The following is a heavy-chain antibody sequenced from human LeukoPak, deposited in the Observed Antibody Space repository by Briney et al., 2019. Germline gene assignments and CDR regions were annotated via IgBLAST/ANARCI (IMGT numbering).Heavy chain of an antibody. Sequence: ESLKISCKGSGYSFTNYWIGWVRQMPGKGLEWMGIIYPGDSDTRYSPSFQGQVTISADKSISTAYLQSSLKASDTAMYYCARSGSLGTFDIWGQGTMVTVSS. CDR2: IYPGDSDT. CDR1: GYSFTNYW. D-gene: IGHD1-26*01. J-gene: IGHJ3*02. CDR3: ARSGSLGTFDI. V-gene: IGHV5-51*01.